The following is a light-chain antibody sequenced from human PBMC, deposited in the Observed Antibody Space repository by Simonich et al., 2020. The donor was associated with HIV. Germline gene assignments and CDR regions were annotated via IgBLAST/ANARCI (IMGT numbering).Light chain of an antibody. J-gene: IGKJ1*01. Sequence: IVMTQSPDSLAVSLGERATINCKSSQSVLYSSNNKNYLAWYQQKPGQPPKLLIYWASTRESGVPDRFSGSGSGTDFTLTISSLQAEDVAVYSCQQYYITPHTFGQGTKVEIK. CDR3: QQYYITPHT. CDR2: WAS. CDR1: QSVLYSSNNKNY. V-gene: IGKV4-1*01.